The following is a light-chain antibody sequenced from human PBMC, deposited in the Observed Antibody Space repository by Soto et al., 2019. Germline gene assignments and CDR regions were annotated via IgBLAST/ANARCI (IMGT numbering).Light chain of an antibody. CDR3: SSYTGSSTNTVV. CDR1: SSDVGKYNY. J-gene: IGLJ2*01. Sequence: QSALTQPASVSGSPGQSITISCTGTSSDVGKYNYVSWYQQHPAKAPKLMIFEVSNRPSGVSNRFSGSKSGNTASLTISGLQAEDEAEYYCSSYTGSSTNTVVFGGGTQLTVL. V-gene: IGLV2-14*01. CDR2: EVS.